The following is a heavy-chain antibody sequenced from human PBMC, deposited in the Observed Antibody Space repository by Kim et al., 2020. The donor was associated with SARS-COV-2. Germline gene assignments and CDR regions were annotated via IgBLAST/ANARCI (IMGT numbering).Heavy chain of an antibody. Sequence: GGSLRLSCAASGFTFSSYAMSWVLQAPGKGLEWVSAISGSGGRTYYADSVKGRFTFSRDNSKNTLSLQMNSLRAEDTAVYYCAKVTGVVRGVIIDAFDIWGQGTMVTVSS. CDR1: GFTFSSYA. J-gene: IGHJ3*02. CDR3: AKVTGVVRGVIIDAFDI. CDR2: ISGSGGRT. D-gene: IGHD3-10*01. V-gene: IGHV3-23*01.